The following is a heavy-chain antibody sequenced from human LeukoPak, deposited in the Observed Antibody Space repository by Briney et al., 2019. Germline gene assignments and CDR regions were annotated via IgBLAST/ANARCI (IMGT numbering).Heavy chain of an antibody. D-gene: IGHD3-16*01. CDR2: IDSGGGT. J-gene: IGHJ4*02. V-gene: IGHV3-23*01. CDR3: AKGPQGD. Sequence: GGSLRLSCAASGFTFSNYAMNWVHQAPGKGLEWVSAIDSGGGTYYADSVKGRFTISRDNSKNTLYLQLNSLRAEDTAVYYCAKGPQGDWGQGALVTVSS. CDR1: GFTFSNYA.